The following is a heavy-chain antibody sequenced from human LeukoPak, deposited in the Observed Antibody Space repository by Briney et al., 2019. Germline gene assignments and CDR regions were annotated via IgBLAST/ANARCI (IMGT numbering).Heavy chain of an antibody. V-gene: IGHV1-69*05. Sequence: GASVKVSCMASGGTFSSYAISWVRQAPGQGLEWMGGIIPIFGTANYAQKFQGRVTITTDESTSTAYMELSSLRSEDTAVYYCASQRGPVIYSGSPGAFDIWGQGTMVTVSS. D-gene: IGHD1-26*01. J-gene: IGHJ3*02. CDR2: IIPIFGTA. CDR1: GGTFSSYA. CDR3: ASQRGPVIYSGSPGAFDI.